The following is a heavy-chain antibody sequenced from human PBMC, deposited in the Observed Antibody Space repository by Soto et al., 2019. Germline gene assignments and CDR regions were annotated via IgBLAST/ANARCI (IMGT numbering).Heavy chain of an antibody. J-gene: IGHJ5*02. D-gene: IGHD3-10*01. CDR2: IIPILGIA. Sequence: SVKVSCKASGGTFSSYTISWVRQAPGQGLEWMGRIIPILGIANYAQKFQGRVTITADKSTSTAYMELSSLRSEDTAVYYCARDWVRGVHDNWFDPWGQGTLVTVS. CDR1: GGTFSSYT. CDR3: ARDWVRGVHDNWFDP. V-gene: IGHV1-69*04.